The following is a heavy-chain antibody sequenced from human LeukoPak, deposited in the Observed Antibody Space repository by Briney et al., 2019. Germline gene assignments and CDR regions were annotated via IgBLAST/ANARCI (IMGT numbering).Heavy chain of an antibody. J-gene: IGHJ4*02. CDR2: MNGEGTTI. CDR1: GLTFRTTW. Sequence: GSLRLSCATSGLTFRTTWMHWVRQAPGKGLMWFSRMNGEGTTIDYADSVKGRFTVSRDYAKNTLFLQMNNLRTEDTALYFCATARNFRFEYWGQGSLVIVSA. V-gene: IGHV3-74*01. CDR3: ATARNFRFEY. D-gene: IGHD1-7*01.